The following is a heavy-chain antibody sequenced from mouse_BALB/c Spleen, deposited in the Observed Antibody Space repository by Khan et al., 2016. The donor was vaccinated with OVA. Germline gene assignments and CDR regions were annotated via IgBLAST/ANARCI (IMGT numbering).Heavy chain of an antibody. CDR3: ARMSGGDFDF. D-gene: IGHD4-1*01. CDR2: ISYSGNT. V-gene: IGHV3-2*02. Sequence: EVELQESGPGLVKPSQSLSLTCTVTAYSITSDYAWSWIRQFPGNKLEWMGYISYSGNTKYNPSLKSRISVTRDTSKNQFFLQLNSVTTEDTATYYCARMSGGDFDFWGQGTTLTVSS. J-gene: IGHJ2*01. CDR1: AYSITSDYA.